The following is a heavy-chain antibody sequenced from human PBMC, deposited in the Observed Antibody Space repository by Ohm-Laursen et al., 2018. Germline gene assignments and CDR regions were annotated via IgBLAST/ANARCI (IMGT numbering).Heavy chain of an antibody. CDR1: GFTFSDYY. CDR2: ISSSGSTI. Sequence: SLRLSCSASGFTFSDYYMSWIRQAPGKGLEWVSYISSSGSTIYYADSVKGRFTISRDNAKNSLYLQMNSLRAEDTAVYYCASSVVAAGVDYWGQGTLVTVSS. D-gene: IGHD2-15*01. J-gene: IGHJ4*02. CDR3: ASSVVAAGVDY. V-gene: IGHV3-11*01.